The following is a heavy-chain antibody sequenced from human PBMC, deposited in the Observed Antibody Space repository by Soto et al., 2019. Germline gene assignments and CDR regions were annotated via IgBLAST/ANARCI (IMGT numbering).Heavy chain of an antibody. CDR3: ASSIAAVFDY. D-gene: IGHD6-6*01. Sequence: SETLSLTCTVSGGSISSSSYYWGWIRQPPGKGLEWIGSIYYSGSTYYNPSLKSRVTISVDTSKNQFSLKLSSVTAADTAVYYCASSIAAVFDYWGQGTLGTVSS. CDR2: IYYSGST. V-gene: IGHV4-39*01. J-gene: IGHJ4*02. CDR1: GGSISSSSYY.